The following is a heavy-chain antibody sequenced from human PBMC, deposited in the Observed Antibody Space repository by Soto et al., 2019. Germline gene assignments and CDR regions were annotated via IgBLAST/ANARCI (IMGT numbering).Heavy chain of an antibody. Sequence: ETLSLTCTVSGASINSNVHYWGWVRQSPGKGLEWIASVFYTGSPYHNPSLESRVSISVDTSDNQFSLKVTSVTAADTGIYYCARHPFGGYAFDSWGQGTLVTVSS. CDR2: VFYTGSP. CDR1: GASINSNVHY. D-gene: IGHD3-16*01. V-gene: IGHV4-39*01. J-gene: IGHJ4*02. CDR3: ARHPFGGYAFDS.